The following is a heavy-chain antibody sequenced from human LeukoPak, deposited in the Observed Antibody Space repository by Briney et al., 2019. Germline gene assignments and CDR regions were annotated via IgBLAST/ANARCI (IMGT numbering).Heavy chain of an antibody. J-gene: IGHJ5*02. CDR3: ARDFDILTGYVPSWFGP. D-gene: IGHD3-9*01. CDR1: GFTVSSNY. V-gene: IGHV3-66*01. Sequence: GGSLRLSCAASGFTVSSNYMSWVRQAPGKGLEWVSVIYSGGSTYYADSVKGRFTISRDNSKNTLYLQMNSLRAEDTAVYYCARDFDILTGYVPSWFGPWGQGTLVTVSS. CDR2: IYSGGST.